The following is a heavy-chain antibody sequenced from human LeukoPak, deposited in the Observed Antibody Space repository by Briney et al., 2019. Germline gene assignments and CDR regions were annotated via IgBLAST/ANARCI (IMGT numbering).Heavy chain of an antibody. V-gene: IGHV1-8*01. J-gene: IGHJ3*02. Sequence: ASVKVSCKASGYTFTSYDINWVRQATGQGLEWMGWMNPNSGNTGYAQKFQGRVTMTRNTSISTAYMELSGLRSEDTAVYYCARGDYDILTGYYKDDAFDIWGQGTMVTVSS. CDR2: MNPNSGNT. D-gene: IGHD3-9*01. CDR1: GYTFTSYD. CDR3: ARGDYDILTGYYKDDAFDI.